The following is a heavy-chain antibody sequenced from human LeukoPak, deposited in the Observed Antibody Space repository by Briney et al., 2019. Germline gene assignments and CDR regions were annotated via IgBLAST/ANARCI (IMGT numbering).Heavy chain of an antibody. D-gene: IGHD3-22*01. CDR2: ISGSGGST. J-gene: IGHJ5*02. V-gene: IGHV3-23*01. CDR1: GFTFSSYA. Sequence: GGSLRLSCAASGFTFSSYAMSWVRQAPGKGLEWVSAISGSGGSTYYADSVKGRFTISRDNFKNTLYLQMNSLRAEDTAVYYCAKDYDSSGYYYGWFDPWGQGTLVTVSS. CDR3: AKDYDSSGYYYGWFDP.